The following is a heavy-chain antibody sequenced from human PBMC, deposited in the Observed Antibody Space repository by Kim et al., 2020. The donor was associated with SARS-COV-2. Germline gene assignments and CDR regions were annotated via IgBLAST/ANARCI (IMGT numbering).Heavy chain of an antibody. CDR3: ATSSSGFLY. J-gene: IGHJ4*02. Sequence: GGSLRLSCAASGFTFSSYGMHWVRQAPGKGLEWVAVISYDGSNKYYADSVKGRFTISRDNSKNTLYLQMNSLRAEDTAVYYCATSSSGFLYWGQGTLVTVSS. CDR1: GFTFSSYG. V-gene: IGHV3-30*03. D-gene: IGHD3-22*01. CDR2: ISYDGSNK.